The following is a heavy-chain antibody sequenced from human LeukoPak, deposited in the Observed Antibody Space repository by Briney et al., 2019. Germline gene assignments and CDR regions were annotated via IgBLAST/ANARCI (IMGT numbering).Heavy chain of an antibody. CDR3: AKMMGQRLYDYCMDV. CDR2: MSGSGDGT. J-gene: IGHJ6*03. Sequence: PGGSLRLSCAASGFPFSNFAMSWVRQAPGKGLEWVSAMSGSGDGTYYADSVKGRFTISRDNSKNTLYLQMNSLRAEDTAVYYCAKMMGQRLYDYCMDVWGKGTTVTVSS. CDR1: GFPFSNFA. V-gene: IGHV3-23*01. D-gene: IGHD3-16*01.